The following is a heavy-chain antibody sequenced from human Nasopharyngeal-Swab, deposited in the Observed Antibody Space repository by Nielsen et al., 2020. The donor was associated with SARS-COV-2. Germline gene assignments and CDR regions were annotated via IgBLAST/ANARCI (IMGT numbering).Heavy chain of an antibody. CDR3: ARGVSSSSLYYYYMDV. Sequence: SVKVSCKASGGTFSSYAISWVRQAPGQGLEWMGGIIPIFGTANYAQKFQGRVTITADESTSTAYMKLSSLRSEDTAVYYCARGVSSSSLYYYYMDVWGKGTTVTVSS. V-gene: IGHV1-69*13. J-gene: IGHJ6*03. CDR2: IIPIFGTA. CDR1: GGTFSSYA. D-gene: IGHD6-6*01.